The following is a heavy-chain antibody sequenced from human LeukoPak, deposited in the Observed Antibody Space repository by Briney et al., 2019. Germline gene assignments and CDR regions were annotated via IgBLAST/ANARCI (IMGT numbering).Heavy chain of an antibody. CDR1: GYTFTSYG. Sequence: EASVKVSCKASGYTFTSYGISWVRQAPGQGLEWMGWISAYNGNTNYAQKLQGRVTMTTDTSTSTAYMELRSLRSDDTAVYYCASEYYYDSSGYYRVLGYWGQGTLVTVSS. V-gene: IGHV1-18*01. CDR2: ISAYNGNT. D-gene: IGHD3-22*01. J-gene: IGHJ4*02. CDR3: ASEYYYDSSGYYRVLGY.